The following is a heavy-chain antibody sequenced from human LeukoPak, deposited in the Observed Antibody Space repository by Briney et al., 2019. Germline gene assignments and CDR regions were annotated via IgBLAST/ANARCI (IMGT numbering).Heavy chain of an antibody. D-gene: IGHD3-22*01. Sequence: GESLKISCKGSGYSFSSYWIGWVRQMPGKGLEWMGIIYPGDSDTRYSPSFQGQVTISADKSISTAYLQWSSLKASDTAMYYCARPSSYYYDSSGPQWDAFDIWDQGTMVTVSS. CDR3: ARPSSYYYDSSGPQWDAFDI. CDR1: GYSFSSYW. J-gene: IGHJ3*02. V-gene: IGHV5-51*03. CDR2: IYPGDSDT.